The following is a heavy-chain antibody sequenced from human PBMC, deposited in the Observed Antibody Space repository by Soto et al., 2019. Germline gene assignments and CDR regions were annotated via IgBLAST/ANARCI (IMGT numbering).Heavy chain of an antibody. V-gene: IGHV3-23*01. J-gene: IGHJ6*03. Sequence: EVQLLESGGGLVQPGGSLRLSCAASGFTFSSYAMIWVRQAPGKGLEWVSAISGSGGSTSYADSVKGRFTISRDNSKNTLYLQMNSLRAEDTAVYYCAKGDYLYYYYMDVWGKGTTVTVSS. CDR2: ISGSGGST. CDR1: GFTFSSYA. CDR3: AKGDYLYYYYMDV. D-gene: IGHD3-16*01.